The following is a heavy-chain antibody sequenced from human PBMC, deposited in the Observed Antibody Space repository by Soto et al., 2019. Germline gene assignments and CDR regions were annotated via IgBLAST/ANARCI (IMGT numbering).Heavy chain of an antibody. CDR3: AKYCSSDVCFDY. J-gene: IGHJ4*02. V-gene: IGHV3-48*02. Sequence: PGGSLRLSCASSGFTFSSCSMNWVRQAPGKGLEWVSFISGSGDTKYYADSVRGRFTISRDNAKNSLYLQMSSLRDEDTAVYYCAKYCSSDVCFDYWGQGTLVTVS. CDR2: ISGSGDTK. D-gene: IGHD2-8*01. CDR1: GFTFSSCS.